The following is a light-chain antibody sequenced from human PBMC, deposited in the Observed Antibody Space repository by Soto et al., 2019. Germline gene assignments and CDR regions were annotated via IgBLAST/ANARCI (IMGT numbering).Light chain of an antibody. CDR3: QQYGSSWIA. CDR1: QSVGSN. Sequence: EIVMTQSPGTLSVSPGERATLSCRASQSVGSNLAWYQQNPGRPPRLLIYDASSRATGIPDRFSGSGSGTDFTLTISRLEPEDFAVFYCQQYGSSWIAFGPGTKVDIK. J-gene: IGKJ3*01. V-gene: IGKV3-20*01. CDR2: DAS.